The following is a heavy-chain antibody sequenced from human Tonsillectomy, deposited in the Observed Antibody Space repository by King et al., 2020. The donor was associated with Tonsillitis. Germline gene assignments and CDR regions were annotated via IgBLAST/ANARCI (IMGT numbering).Heavy chain of an antibody. D-gene: IGHD3-16*01. CDR2: IYYSGST. CDR1: GGSISSYY. V-gene: IGHV4-59*08. Sequence: VQLQESGPGLVKPSETLSLTCTVSGGSISSYYWSWIRQPPGKGLEWIGYIYYSGSTNYNPSLKSRVTISVDTSKNQFSLKLSSVTAADTAVYYCARRPRFDYFDYWGQGTLVTVSS. CDR3: ARRPRFDYFDY. J-gene: IGHJ4*02.